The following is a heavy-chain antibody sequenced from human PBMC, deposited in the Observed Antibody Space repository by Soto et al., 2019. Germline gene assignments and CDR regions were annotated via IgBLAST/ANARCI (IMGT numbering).Heavy chain of an antibody. J-gene: IGHJ4*01. CDR1: GYAFANYW. CDR3: ARAPSHGWYQHFDY. V-gene: IGHV5-51*01. Sequence: GESLKISCEASGYAFANYWIGWVRQMPGKGLEWMGIIYPGDSDTRYSPSFQGHVTISVDKSIGTAYLQWSSLEASDTAIYYCARAPSHGWYQHFDYWGHGTLVTVSS. CDR2: IYPGDSDT. D-gene: IGHD6-19*01.